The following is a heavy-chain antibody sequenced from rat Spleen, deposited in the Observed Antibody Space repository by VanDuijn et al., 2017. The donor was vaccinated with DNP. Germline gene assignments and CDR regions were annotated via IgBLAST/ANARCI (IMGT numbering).Heavy chain of an antibody. CDR2: ISYDGSST. D-gene: IGHD1-11*01. CDR1: GFTFSDYN. CDR3: ASHAATWGYLDV. V-gene: IGHV5-7*01. Sequence: EVQLVESGGGLVQPGRSLKLSCAASGFTFSDYNMAWVRQAPKKGLEWVATISYDGSSTYYRDSVKGRFTISRDNAKSTLYLQMDSLRSEDKATYYCASHAATWGYLDVWGPGTMVTVSS. J-gene: IGHJ1*01.